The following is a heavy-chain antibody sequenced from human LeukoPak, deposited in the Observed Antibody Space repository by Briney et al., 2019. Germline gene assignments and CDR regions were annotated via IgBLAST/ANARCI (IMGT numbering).Heavy chain of an antibody. D-gene: IGHD6-13*01. CDR2: IYTSGST. J-gene: IGHJ4*02. Sequence: SETLSLACTISGGSISSYYWSWIRQPAGKGLEWIGRIYTSGSTNYNPSLKSRVTISVDTSKNQFSLKLSSVTAADTAVYYCARGVRYSSSWFPSTSGSYFDYWGQGTLVTVSS. CDR3: ARGVRYSSSWFPSTSGSYFDY. V-gene: IGHV4-4*07. CDR1: GGSISSYY.